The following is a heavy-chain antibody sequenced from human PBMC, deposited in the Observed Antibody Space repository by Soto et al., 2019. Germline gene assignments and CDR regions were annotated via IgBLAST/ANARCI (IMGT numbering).Heavy chain of an antibody. CDR1: GFTFSSYG. CDR2: ISYDGSNK. J-gene: IGHJ6*02. D-gene: IGHD4-4*01. V-gene: IGHV3-30*18. Sequence: QVQLVESGGGVVQPGRSLRLSCAASGFTFSSYGMHWVRQAPGKGLEWVAVISYDGSNKYYADSVKGRFTISRDNSKNTLYLQMNSLIAEDTAVYYCAKDLVDSNYVDYYYYGMDVWGQGTTVTVSS. CDR3: AKDLVDSNYVDYYYYGMDV.